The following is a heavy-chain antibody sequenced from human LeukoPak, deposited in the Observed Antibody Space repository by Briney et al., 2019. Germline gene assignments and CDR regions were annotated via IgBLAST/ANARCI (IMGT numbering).Heavy chain of an antibody. Sequence: SVKVSCRASGGTFSSYAISWVRQAPGQGLEWMGGIIPIFGTANYAQKFQGRVTITTDESTSTAYMELSSLRSEDTAVYYCARDHWGIAARPHYMDVWGKGTTVTVS. CDR1: GGTFSSYA. J-gene: IGHJ6*03. D-gene: IGHD6-6*01. V-gene: IGHV1-69*05. CDR3: ARDHWGIAARPHYMDV. CDR2: IIPIFGTA.